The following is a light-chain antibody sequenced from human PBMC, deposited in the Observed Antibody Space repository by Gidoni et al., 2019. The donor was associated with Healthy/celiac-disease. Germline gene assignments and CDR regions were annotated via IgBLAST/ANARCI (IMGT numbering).Light chain of an antibody. V-gene: IGKV3-15*01. CDR1: QSVSSN. Sequence: EIVMTQSPATLSVSPGERATLSFRASQSVSSNLAWYQHKPGQAPRLLIYGASTRATGIPARFSGSGSGTEFNLTISSLQSEDFAVYYCQQYNNWPYTFGQGTKLEIK. J-gene: IGKJ2*01. CDR3: QQYNNWPYT. CDR2: GAS.